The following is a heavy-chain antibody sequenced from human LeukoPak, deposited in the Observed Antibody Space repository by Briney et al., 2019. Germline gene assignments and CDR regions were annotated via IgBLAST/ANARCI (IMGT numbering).Heavy chain of an antibody. V-gene: IGHV3-48*03. D-gene: IGHD1-26*01. CDR1: GFSFSTYE. J-gene: IGHJ4*02. CDR3: ARGGATYGVGLYFDS. Sequence: GGPLRLSCAASGFSFSTYEMNWVRQAPGKGLEWLSYTSKSGSTIHYADSVRGRFTISRDNAKSSLYLQMNSLRAEDTAVYYCARGGATYGVGLYFDSWGQGTLVTVSS. CDR2: TSKSGSTI.